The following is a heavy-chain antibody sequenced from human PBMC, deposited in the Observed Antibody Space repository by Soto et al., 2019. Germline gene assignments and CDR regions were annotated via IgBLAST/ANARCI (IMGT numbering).Heavy chain of an antibody. V-gene: IGHV4-59*06. D-gene: IGHD6-13*01. CDR2: IYYSGST. Sequence: PSETLSLTCSVSGDSISTSYWSWIRQAAEKRPEWIGYIYYSGSTYYNPSLKSRVTISVDTSKNQFSLKLSSVTAADTAVYYCARTNTAARAYYYYYYGMDVWGQGTTVTVSS. CDR1: GDSISTSY. CDR3: ARTNTAARAYYYYYYGMDV. J-gene: IGHJ6*02.